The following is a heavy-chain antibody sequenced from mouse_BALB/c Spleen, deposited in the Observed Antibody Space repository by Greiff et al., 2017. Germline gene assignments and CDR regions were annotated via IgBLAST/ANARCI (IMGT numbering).Heavy chain of an antibody. CDR1: GYAFTNYL. CDR3: ARSVGSSPTWFAY. Sequence: VQLQQSGAELVRPGTSVKVSCKASGYAFTNYLIEWVKQRPGQGLEWIGVINPGSGGTNYNEKFKGKATLTADKSSSTAYMQLSSLTSDDSAVYFCARSVGSSPTWFAYWGQGTLVTVSA. CDR2: INPGSGGT. D-gene: IGHD1-1*01. V-gene: IGHV1-54*01. J-gene: IGHJ3*01.